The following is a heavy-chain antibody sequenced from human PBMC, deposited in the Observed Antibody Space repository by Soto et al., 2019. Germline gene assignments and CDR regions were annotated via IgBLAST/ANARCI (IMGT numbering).Heavy chain of an antibody. Sequence: PGGSLRLSCAASGFTFSSFGMHWVRQAPGKGLEWVAVISYDGTAEKYADSVKGRATVSRDNSKNTVYLQMNRLRGDDSAIYYCPKGRLAVATISPFDHWGQGTLVTVSS. V-gene: IGHV3-30*18. CDR3: PKGRLAVATISPFDH. CDR1: GFTFSSFG. J-gene: IGHJ4*01. CDR2: ISYDGTAE. D-gene: IGHD3-3*02.